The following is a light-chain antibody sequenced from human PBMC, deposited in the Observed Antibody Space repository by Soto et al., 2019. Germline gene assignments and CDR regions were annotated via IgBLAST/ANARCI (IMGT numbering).Light chain of an antibody. CDR1: SSDVGAYVY. CDR3: CTDAGSYKV. CDR2: HVS. Sequence: QSVLTQPRSVSGSPGQSVTISCTGTSSDVGAYVYVSWYQQHPGKAPKLLIYHVSKRPSGVPDRFSGSKSGNTASLTISGLQAEDEADYYCCTDAGSYKVFGIGTKVTVL. V-gene: IGLV2-11*01. J-gene: IGLJ1*01.